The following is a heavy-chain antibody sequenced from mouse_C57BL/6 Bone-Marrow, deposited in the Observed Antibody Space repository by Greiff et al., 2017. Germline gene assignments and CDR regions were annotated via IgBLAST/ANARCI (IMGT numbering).Heavy chain of an antibody. V-gene: IGHV5-12*01. CDR3: ARHGPPLDY. CDR2: ISNGGGST. J-gene: IGHJ4*01. CDR1: GFTFSDYY. Sequence: DVMLVESGGGLVQPGGSLKLSCAASGFTFSDYYMYWVRQTPEKRLEWVAYISNGGGSTYYPDTVKGRFTISRDNAKNTLYLQMSRLKSEDTAMYYCARHGPPLDYWGQGTSVTVSS.